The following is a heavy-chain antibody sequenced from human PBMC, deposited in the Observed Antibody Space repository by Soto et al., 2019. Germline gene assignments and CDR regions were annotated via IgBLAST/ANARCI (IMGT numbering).Heavy chain of an antibody. CDR3: ARDHHRYSGYDYVDY. CDR2: ISISSSYT. D-gene: IGHD5-12*01. J-gene: IGHJ4*02. V-gene: IGHV3-11*05. CDR1: GFTFSDYY. Sequence: QVQLVESGGGLVKPGGSLRLSCVASGFTFSDYYMSWIRQAPGKGLEWVSYISISSSYTNYADFLKGRFSISRDNAKNSLYLQMNSLRAEDTAVYYCARDHHRYSGYDYVDYWGQGTLVTVSS.